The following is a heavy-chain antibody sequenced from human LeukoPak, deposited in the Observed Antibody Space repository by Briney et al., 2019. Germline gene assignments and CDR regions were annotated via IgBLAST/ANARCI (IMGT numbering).Heavy chain of an antibody. J-gene: IGHJ4*02. CDR1: GFTFSHFW. V-gene: IGHV3-7*01. D-gene: IGHD6-13*01. CDR3: ARDGGYSSTSYYFDY. Sequence: GGSLRLSCAASGFTFSHFWMSWVRQAPGKGLEWVAYIKKTGSEAYYVDSVKGRFTITRDNTRNSLFLQMYSLRAEDTAVYFCARDGGYSSTSYYFDYWGQGTLVTVSS. CDR2: IKKTGSEA.